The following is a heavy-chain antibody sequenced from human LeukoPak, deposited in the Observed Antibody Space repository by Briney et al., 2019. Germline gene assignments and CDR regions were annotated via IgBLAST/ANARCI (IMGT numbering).Heavy chain of an antibody. J-gene: IGHJ4*02. Sequence: ASVKVSCKASGYTFTSYGISWVRQAPGQGREWMGWISAYNGNTNYAQKLQGRVTMTTDTSTSTAYMELRSLRSDDTPVYYCARDLGDYDYVWGSTGHFDYWGQGTRVTVSS. D-gene: IGHD3-16*01. CDR3: ARDLGDYDYVWGSTGHFDY. CDR2: ISAYNGNT. CDR1: GYTFTSYG. V-gene: IGHV1-18*01.